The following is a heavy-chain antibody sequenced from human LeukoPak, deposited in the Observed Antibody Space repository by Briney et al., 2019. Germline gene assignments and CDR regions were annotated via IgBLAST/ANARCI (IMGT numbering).Heavy chain of an antibody. CDR3: AYRTYYYYGMDV. J-gene: IGHJ6*02. CDR1: GGSISSSSYY. D-gene: IGHD2-8*01. Sequence: SETLSLTCTVSGGSISSSSYYWGWIRQPPGKGLEWIGSIYYSGSTYYNPSLKSRVTISVDTPKNQFSLELSSVTAADTAVYYCAYRTYYYYGMDVWGQGTTVTVSS. CDR2: IYYSGST. V-gene: IGHV4-39*01.